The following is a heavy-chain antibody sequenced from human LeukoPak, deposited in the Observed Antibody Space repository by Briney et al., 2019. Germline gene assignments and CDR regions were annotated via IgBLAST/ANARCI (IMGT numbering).Heavy chain of an antibody. CDR3: ARIGNSSGWYSRYFDL. Sequence: SETLSLTCTVSGGSISSYYWSWIRQPPGKGLEWIGYIYYSGSTNYNPSLKSRVTISVDTSKNQFSLKLSSVTAADTAVYYCARIGNSSGWYSRYFDLWGRGTLVTVSS. D-gene: IGHD6-19*01. CDR2: IYYSGST. CDR1: GGSISSYY. V-gene: IGHV4-59*01. J-gene: IGHJ2*01.